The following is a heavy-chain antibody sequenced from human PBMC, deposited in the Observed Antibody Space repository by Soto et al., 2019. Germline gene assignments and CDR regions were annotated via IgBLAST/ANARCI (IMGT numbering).Heavy chain of an antibody. J-gene: IGHJ4*02. Sequence: GGSLRLSCAASGFTFSTYAISWVRQAPGKGLEWVSAISGSGGSTYYADSVKGQFTISRDNSKNTLYLQMNSLRAEDTAVYYCAKDNGYSSGWKDYWGQGTLVTVSS. CDR1: GFTFSTYA. D-gene: IGHD6-19*01. CDR2: ISGSGGST. CDR3: AKDNGYSSGWKDY. V-gene: IGHV3-23*01.